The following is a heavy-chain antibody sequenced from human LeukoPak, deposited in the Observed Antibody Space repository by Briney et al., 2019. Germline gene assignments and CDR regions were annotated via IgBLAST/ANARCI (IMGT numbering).Heavy chain of an antibody. J-gene: IGHJ3*02. CDR2: ISAYNGNT. CDR3: ARVSGRQWLGNDAFDI. D-gene: IGHD6-19*01. CDR1: GYTFTSHG. V-gene: IGHV1-18*01. Sequence: ASVKVSCKASGYTFTSHGISWVRQAPGQGLEWMGWISAYNGNTNYAQKLQGRVTMTTDTSTSTAYMELRSLRSDDTAVYYCARVSGRQWLGNDAFDIWGQGTMVTVSS.